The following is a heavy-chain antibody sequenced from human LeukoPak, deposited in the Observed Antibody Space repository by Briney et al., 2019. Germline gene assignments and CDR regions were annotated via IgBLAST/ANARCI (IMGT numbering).Heavy chain of an antibody. CDR1: GFTFSGSA. D-gene: IGHD3-10*01. CDR2: IRSKANSYAT. J-gene: IGHJ4*02. V-gene: IGHV3-73*01. Sequence: GGSLRLSCAASGFTFSGSAMHWVRQASGKGLEWVGRIRSKANSYATAYAASVKGRFTISRDDSKNTAYLQMNSLRAEDTAVYYCAKDGGEGGQGTLVTVSS. CDR3: AKDGGE.